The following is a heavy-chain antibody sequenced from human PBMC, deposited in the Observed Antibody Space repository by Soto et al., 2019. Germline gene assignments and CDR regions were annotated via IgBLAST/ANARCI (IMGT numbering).Heavy chain of an antibody. CDR2: IIPILGVS. Sequence: QVQLVQSGAEVKQPGSSVKVSCKASGGTFSSYTLSWVRQAPGQRIEGIGRIIPILGVSNYAQKFQGRVTINACKATSTAYMYLSSLRSEDTAVYYCAARECGGGSCYSNYYMDVWGKGTTVTVSS. V-gene: IGHV1-69*02. J-gene: IGHJ6*03. CDR1: GGTFSSYT. CDR3: AARECGGGSCYSNYYMDV. D-gene: IGHD2-15*01.